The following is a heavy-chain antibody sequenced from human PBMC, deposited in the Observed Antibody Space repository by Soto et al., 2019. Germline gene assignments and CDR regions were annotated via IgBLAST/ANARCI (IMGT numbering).Heavy chain of an antibody. CDR1: GLSFSRYG. J-gene: IGHJ4*02. Sequence: GSLRLACAASGLSFSRYGMHWVRQAPGKGLEWVAVISYDGSNKYYADSVKGRFTISRDNSKNTLYLQMNSLRAEDTAVYYCARESGISYPPGYSSDYSCPGTLVTVST. CDR3: ARESGISYPPGYSSDY. V-gene: IGHV3-30*03. CDR2: ISYDGSNK. D-gene: IGHD6-6*01.